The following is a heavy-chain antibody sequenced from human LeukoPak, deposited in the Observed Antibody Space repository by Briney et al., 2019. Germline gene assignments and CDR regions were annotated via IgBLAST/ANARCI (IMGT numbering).Heavy chain of an antibody. Sequence: GGSLRLSCAASGFTFSTYAMSWVRQAPGKGLEWVSTISDSGANTYYADSVRGRFTISRGNSKNTLYLQKNSLRADDTAIYYCAKSMTLQWRGFFDLWGRGTHVAVSS. D-gene: IGHD6-19*01. CDR3: AKSMTLQWRGFFDL. CDR1: GFTFSTYA. CDR2: ISDSGANT. J-gene: IGHJ2*01. V-gene: IGHV3-23*01.